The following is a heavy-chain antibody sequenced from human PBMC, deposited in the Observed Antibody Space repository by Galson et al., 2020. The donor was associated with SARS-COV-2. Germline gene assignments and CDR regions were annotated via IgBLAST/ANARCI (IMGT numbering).Heavy chain of an antibody. D-gene: IGHD1-1*01. CDR3: ARDVQCPTTGLDAFDL. CDR2: IYYSGIT. V-gene: IGHV4-31*03. J-gene: IGHJ3*01. Sequence: SETLSLTCNVSGGSISSGGYYWSWIRQHPGKGLEWIGYIYYSGITYYNPSLKSRVTISVDTSKNQFSLELNSVTAADAAVYFCARDVQCPTTGLDAFDLWGHGTMVTVSS. CDR1: GGSISSGGYY.